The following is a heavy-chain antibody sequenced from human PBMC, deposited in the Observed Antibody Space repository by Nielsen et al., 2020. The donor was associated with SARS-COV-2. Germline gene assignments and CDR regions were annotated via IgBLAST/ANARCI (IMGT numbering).Heavy chain of an antibody. CDR2: INTNSGNP. CDR1: GYTFTSYG. Sequence: ASVKVSCKASGYTFTSYGISWVRQAPGQGLEWMGWINTNSGNPTYAQAFTGRLVLSLDTSVSTAYLQISSLKAEDTAMYYCAREYCSGVHCYWAFDSWGQGTLVTVSS. J-gene: IGHJ4*02. V-gene: IGHV7-4-1*02. D-gene: IGHD2-15*01. CDR3: AREYCSGVHCYWAFDS.